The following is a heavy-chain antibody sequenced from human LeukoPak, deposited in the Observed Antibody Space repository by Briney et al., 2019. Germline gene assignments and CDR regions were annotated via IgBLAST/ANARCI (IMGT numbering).Heavy chain of an antibody. J-gene: IGHJ4*02. Sequence: GGSLRLSCAASGFTFRNYGMQWVRQTPGKGLEWVTLISYVGSDKYYADSVKGRFSISRDNSKNTLYLQMNSLRAEDTAVYYCASLRSGSGTFYNDYWGQGTLVTVSS. CDR2: ISYVGSDK. CDR3: ASLRSGSGTFYNDY. D-gene: IGHD3-10*01. V-gene: IGHV3-30*03. CDR1: GFTFRNYG.